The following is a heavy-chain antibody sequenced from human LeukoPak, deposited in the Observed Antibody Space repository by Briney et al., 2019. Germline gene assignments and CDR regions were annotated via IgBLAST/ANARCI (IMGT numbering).Heavy chain of an antibody. V-gene: IGHV3-30*02. CDR1: GFTFSNYA. D-gene: IGHD3-22*01. CDR3: AKPSLYYYDTSGYYRYWYFDL. Sequence: GGSLRLSCAASGFTFSNYAIHWVRQAPGKGLEWVGFIRYDGSNKYYVDSVKGRFTISRDNSKNTPYLQMNSLRAEDTAVYYCAKPSLYYYDTSGYYRYWYFDLWGRGTLVTVSS. CDR2: IRYDGSNK. J-gene: IGHJ2*01.